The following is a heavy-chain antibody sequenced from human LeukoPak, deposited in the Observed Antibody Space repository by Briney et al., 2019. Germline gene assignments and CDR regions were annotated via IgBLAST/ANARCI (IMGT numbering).Heavy chain of an antibody. CDR3: AKDLISYYDFWSGYYTVPLEFDY. V-gene: IGHV3-23*01. CDR2: ISGSGGST. Sequence: GGSLRLSCPASGFTFSSYAMSWVRQAPGKGLEWVSAISGSGGSTYYADSVKGRFTISRDNSKNTLYLQMNSLRAEDTAVYYCAKDLISYYDFWSGYYTVPLEFDYWGQGTLVTVSS. D-gene: IGHD3-3*01. J-gene: IGHJ4*02. CDR1: GFTFSSYA.